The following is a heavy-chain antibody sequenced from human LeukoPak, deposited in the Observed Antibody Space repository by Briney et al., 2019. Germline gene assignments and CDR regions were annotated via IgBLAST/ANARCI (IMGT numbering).Heavy chain of an antibody. CDR2: IHYSGST. CDR3: ARQHYGSGTA. J-gene: IGHJ5*02. Sequence: SETLSLACTVSGGSISSSNYYWGWIRQPPGKGLEWIGNIHYSGSTYYNLSLKSRVTISVDTSNNQFSLKLSSVTAADTAVYYCARQHYGSGTAWGQGTLVTVSS. CDR1: GGSISSSNYY. V-gene: IGHV4-39*01. D-gene: IGHD3-10*01.